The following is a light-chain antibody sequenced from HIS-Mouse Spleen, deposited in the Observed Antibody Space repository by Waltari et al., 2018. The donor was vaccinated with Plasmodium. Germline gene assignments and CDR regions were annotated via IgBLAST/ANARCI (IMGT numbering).Light chain of an antibody. V-gene: IGLV2-23*01. J-gene: IGLJ3*02. CDR3: CSYAGSSTNWV. CDR2: EGS. CDR1: SSDVGSYNL. Sequence: QSALTQPASVSGSPGQSITISCTGTSSDVGSYNLVSWYQQHPGKAPKLMIYEGSKRPSGVFHRFSGSKSGNTASLTISGLQAEDEADYYCCSYAGSSTNWVFGGGTKLTVL.